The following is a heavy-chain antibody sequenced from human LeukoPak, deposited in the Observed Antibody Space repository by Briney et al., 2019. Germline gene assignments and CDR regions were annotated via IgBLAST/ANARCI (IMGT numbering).Heavy chain of an antibody. CDR2: IYYSGST. Sequence: SETLSLTCTVSGGSISSYYWSWIRQPPGKGLEWIGYIYYSGSTNYNPSLKSRVTISVDTSKNQFSLKLSSVTAADTAVYYCARGLWFGVLFEYYMDVWGKGTTVTVSS. CDR3: ARGLWFGVLFEYYMDV. D-gene: IGHD3-10*01. J-gene: IGHJ6*03. CDR1: GGSISSYY. V-gene: IGHV4-59*01.